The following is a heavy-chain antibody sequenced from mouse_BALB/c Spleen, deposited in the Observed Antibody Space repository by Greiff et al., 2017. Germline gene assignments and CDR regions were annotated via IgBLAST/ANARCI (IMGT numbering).Heavy chain of an antibody. CDR1: GYTFTDYA. CDR2: ISTYYGDA. Sequence: QVQLQQSGAELVRPGVSVKISCKGSGYTFTDYAMHWVKQSHAKSLEWIGVISTYYGDASYNQKFKGKATMTVDKSSSTAYMELARLTSEDSAIYYCARKGLDYYGSSYDYFDYWGQGTTLTVSS. V-gene: IGHV1S137*01. D-gene: IGHD1-1*01. J-gene: IGHJ2*01. CDR3: ARKGLDYYGSSYDYFDY.